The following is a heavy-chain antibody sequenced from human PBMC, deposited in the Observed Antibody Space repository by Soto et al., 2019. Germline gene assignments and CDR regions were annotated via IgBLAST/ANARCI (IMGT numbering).Heavy chain of an antibody. CDR1: GYTFTSYG. D-gene: IGHD2-15*01. CDR2: ISAYNGNT. J-gene: IGHJ4*02. V-gene: IGHV1-18*01. Sequence: ASVKVSCKASGYTFTSYGISWVRQAPGQGLEWMGWISAYNGNTNYAQKLQGRVTMTTDTSTSTAYMELRSLRSDDTAVYYCARDGYCSGGSCYSVPGFDYWGQGTLVTVSS. CDR3: ARDGYCSGGSCYSVPGFDY.